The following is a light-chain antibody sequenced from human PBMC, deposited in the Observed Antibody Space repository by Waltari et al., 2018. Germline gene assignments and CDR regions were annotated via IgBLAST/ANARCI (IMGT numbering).Light chain of an antibody. V-gene: IGKV3D-15*01. CDR3: QQYNNLQT. J-gene: IGKJ2*01. Sequence: EIVMTQSPAALSVSPGERSTLSCRASQSVTSNLAWYQKKRVHSPRLLIYDASIRATGIPARFSGRGSGTEFTLTISSLQSEDFAVYYCQQYNNLQTFGQGTKLELK. CDR1: QSVTSN. CDR2: DAS.